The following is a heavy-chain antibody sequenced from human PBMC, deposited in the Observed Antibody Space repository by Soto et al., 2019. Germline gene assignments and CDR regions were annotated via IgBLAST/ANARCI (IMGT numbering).Heavy chain of an antibody. CDR2: VNPSGGST. J-gene: IGHJ1*01. D-gene: IGHD2-15*01. Sequence: QVQLVQSGAEVKKPGASVKVSCKASGYIFTAYSMHWVRQAPGQGLEWMGVVNPSGGSTNYAQRCQGRITMTRDTSTSTVYMDLKFLTSEDTAVYYCAREENCSDGVCYSEYFQRWGQGTLVTVSS. CDR1: GYIFTAYS. V-gene: IGHV1-46*01. CDR3: AREENCSDGVCYSEYFQR.